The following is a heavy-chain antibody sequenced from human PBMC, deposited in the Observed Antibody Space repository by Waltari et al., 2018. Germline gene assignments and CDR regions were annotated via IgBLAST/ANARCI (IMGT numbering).Heavy chain of an antibody. CDR3: ARGSRRYYYMDV. CDR1: GGSFSGYY. J-gene: IGHJ6*03. CDR2: INHSGIT. Sequence: QVQLQQWGAGLLKPSETLSLTCAVYGGSFSGYYWSWIRQPPGKGLEWIGEINHSGITNYNPSLKSRVTISVDTSKNQFSLKLNSVTAADTAVYYCARGSRRYYYMDVWGKGTTVTVSS. V-gene: IGHV4-34*01.